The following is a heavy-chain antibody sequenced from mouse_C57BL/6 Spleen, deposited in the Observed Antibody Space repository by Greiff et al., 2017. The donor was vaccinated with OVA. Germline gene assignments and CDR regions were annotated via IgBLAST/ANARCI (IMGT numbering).Heavy chain of an antibody. V-gene: IGHV1-54*01. CDR1: GYSFTNYL. CDR3: ARYYDYTVAY. D-gene: IGHD2-4*01. CDR2: INPGSGGT. J-gene: IGHJ3*01. Sequence: QVQLQQSGAELVRPGTSVKVSCKASGYSFTNYLIEWVKQRPGQGLEWIGVINPGSGGTNYNEKFKGKATLTADKSSSTAYMQLSSLTSEDSAVYFCARYYDYTVAYWGQGTLVTVSA.